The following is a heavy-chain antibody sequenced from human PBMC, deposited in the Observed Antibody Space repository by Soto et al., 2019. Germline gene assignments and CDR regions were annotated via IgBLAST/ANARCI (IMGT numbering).Heavy chain of an antibody. Sequence: EVQLLESGGGLVQPGVSLRLSCAASGFTFSNYAMTWVRQAPGKGLEWVSVISGSGGSTYYADSVKGRFTISRDNSKNTLYLQMNSLRAEDTALYYCAKRTLTSCYPFGYWGQGALVTVSS. D-gene: IGHD2-2*01. V-gene: IGHV3-23*01. CDR3: AKRTLTSCYPFGY. CDR2: ISGSGGST. J-gene: IGHJ4*02. CDR1: GFTFSNYA.